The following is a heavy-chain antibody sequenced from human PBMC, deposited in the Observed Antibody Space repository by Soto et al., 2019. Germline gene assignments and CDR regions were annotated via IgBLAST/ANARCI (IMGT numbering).Heavy chain of an antibody. CDR2: ISYDGSNK. V-gene: IGHV3-30*03. CDR3: ARDVKRGIYGMDV. CDR1: GFPFSSYG. Sequence: GSLRLSCAASGFPFSSYGMHWVRQAPGKGLEWVAVISYDGSNKYYADSVKGRFTISRDNSKNTLYLQMNSLRAEDTAVYYCARDVKRGIYGMDVWGQGTTVTVAS. J-gene: IGHJ6*02. D-gene: IGHD3-16*01.